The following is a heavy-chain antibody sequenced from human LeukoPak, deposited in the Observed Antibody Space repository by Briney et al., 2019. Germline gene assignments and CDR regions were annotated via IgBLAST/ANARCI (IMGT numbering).Heavy chain of an antibody. CDR3: ARVRWLQFSWFDP. Sequence: SETLSLTCTVSGGSISSYYWSWIRQPPGKGLEWIGYIYYSGSTNYNPSLKSRVTISVDTAKNQFSLKLSSVTAADTAVYYCARVRWLQFSWFDPWGQGTLVTVSS. J-gene: IGHJ5*02. CDR2: IYYSGST. V-gene: IGHV4-59*12. CDR1: GGSISSYY. D-gene: IGHD5-24*01.